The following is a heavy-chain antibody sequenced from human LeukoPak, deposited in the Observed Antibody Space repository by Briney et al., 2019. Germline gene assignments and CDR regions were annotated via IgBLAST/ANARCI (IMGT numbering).Heavy chain of an antibody. Sequence: GGSLKLSCAASGFTFSTYLMHWVRQAPGKGLVWVSRISSDGSIAINADSVEGRFTVSRDNAKNTLYLQMNSLRVEDTAVYYCARADYGGNSDLHYWGQGTLVTVSS. CDR1: GFTFSTYL. CDR2: ISSDGSIA. V-gene: IGHV3-74*01. CDR3: ARADYGGNSDLHY. J-gene: IGHJ4*02. D-gene: IGHD4-23*01.